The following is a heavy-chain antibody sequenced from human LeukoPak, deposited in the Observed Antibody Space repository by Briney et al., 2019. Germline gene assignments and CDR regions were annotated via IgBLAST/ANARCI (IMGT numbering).Heavy chain of an antibody. Sequence: PGGSLRLSCAASGFTFSSYAMHWVRQAPGKGLEWVSVISYDGSNKYYADSVKGRFTISRDNSKNTLYLQMNSLRAEDTAVYYCARDWLGDIVVVPAACMDYWGQGTLVTVSS. CDR2: ISYDGSNK. CDR1: GFTFSSYA. J-gene: IGHJ4*02. CDR3: ARDWLGDIVVVPAACMDY. D-gene: IGHD2-2*01. V-gene: IGHV3-30*04.